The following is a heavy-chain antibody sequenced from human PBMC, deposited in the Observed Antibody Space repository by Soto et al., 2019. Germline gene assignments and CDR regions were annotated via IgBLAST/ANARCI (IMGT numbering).Heavy chain of an antibody. V-gene: IGHV4-59*01. D-gene: IGHD2-2*01. Sequence: SETLSLTCTVSGGSISSYYWSWIRQPPGKGLEWIGYIYYSGSTNYNPSLKSRVTISVDTSKNQFSLKLSSVTAADTAVYYCARDIVAVPAAKGRWFDPWGQGTLVTVSS. CDR2: IYYSGST. CDR1: GGSISSYY. J-gene: IGHJ5*02. CDR3: ARDIVAVPAAKGRWFDP.